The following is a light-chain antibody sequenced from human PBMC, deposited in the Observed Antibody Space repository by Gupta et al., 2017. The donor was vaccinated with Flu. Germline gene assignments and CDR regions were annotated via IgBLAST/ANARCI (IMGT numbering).Light chain of an antibody. CDR2: QDS. J-gene: IGLJ3*02. V-gene: IGLV3-1*01. CDR1: KLGDKY. Sequence: SYELTQPPSVSVSPGQTASITCSGDKLGDKYACWYQQKPGQSPVLVIYQDSKRPSGIPERFSGSNSGNTATLTISGTQAMDEADYYCQAWDSRVFRGGTKLTVL. CDR3: QAWDSRV.